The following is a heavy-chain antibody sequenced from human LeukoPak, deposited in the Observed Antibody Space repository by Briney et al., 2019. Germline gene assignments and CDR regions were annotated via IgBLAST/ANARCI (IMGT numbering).Heavy chain of an antibody. V-gene: IGHV3-23*01. Sequence: GGSLRLSCTASGFIFSDYAMGWVRQAPGKGLEWVSTINDDGGRTFFADSLQGRFTISRDNSKNTLYLEMNSLRAEDTAVYYCAKNPYGSGSSSFYFDHWGQGTLVTVSS. CDR3: AKNPYGSGSSSFYFDH. CDR2: INDDGGRT. CDR1: GFIFSDYA. D-gene: IGHD3-10*01. J-gene: IGHJ4*02.